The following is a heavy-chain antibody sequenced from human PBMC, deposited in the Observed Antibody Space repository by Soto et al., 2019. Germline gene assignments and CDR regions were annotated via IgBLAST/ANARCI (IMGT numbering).Heavy chain of an antibody. J-gene: IGHJ6*02. Sequence: SSETLSLTCAVSGSSMSGFYWGWVRQPPGKGLEWIGSIFHSGNSYHNPSLKSRVILSVDTSKNQFSLNLTAAIAADTAVYYCAREDDGMDVWGQGTLVTVSS. CDR3: AREDDGMDV. CDR1: GSSMSGFY. CDR2: IFHSGNS. V-gene: IGHV4-38-2*02.